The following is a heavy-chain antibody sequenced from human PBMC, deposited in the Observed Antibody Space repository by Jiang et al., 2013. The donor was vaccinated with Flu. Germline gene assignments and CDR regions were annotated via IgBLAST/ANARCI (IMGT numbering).Heavy chain of an antibody. V-gene: IGHV5-51*01. Sequence: GAEVKKPGESLKISCKASGYSFTNYWLGWVRQMPGKGLELMGIIYPGDSDTRYSPSFRGQVTISADKSISTAYLQWSSLKTSDTAIYYCARRDGGGDFWKGYFDPWGQGTLVTVSS. D-gene: IGHD3-3*01. CDR3: ARRDGGGDFWKGYFDP. CDR1: GYSFTNYW. CDR2: IYPGDSDT. J-gene: IGHJ5*02.